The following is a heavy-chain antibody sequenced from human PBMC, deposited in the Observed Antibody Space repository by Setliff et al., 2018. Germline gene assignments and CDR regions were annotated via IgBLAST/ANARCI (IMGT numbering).Heavy chain of an antibody. V-gene: IGHV3-11*04. Sequence: PGGSLRLSCAASGFSFSYYYMSWVRQAPGKGLEWLSKISGDGITIYYADSVRGRFTISRDNAKDSLYLQMNSLRAEDTALYYCARDGVFYAMDVWGQGTTVTVSS. D-gene: IGHD3-10*01. CDR2: ISGDGITI. CDR1: GFSFSYYY. J-gene: IGHJ6*02. CDR3: ARDGVFYAMDV.